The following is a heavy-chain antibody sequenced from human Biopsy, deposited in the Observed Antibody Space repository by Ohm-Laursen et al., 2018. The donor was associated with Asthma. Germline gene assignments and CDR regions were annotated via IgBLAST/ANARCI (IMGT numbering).Heavy chain of an antibody. J-gene: IGHJ3*02. CDR2: ISGSGGST. V-gene: IGHV3-23*01. D-gene: IGHD1-1*01. CDR3: AKESGSNYAFDI. Sequence: SLRLSCAASGFTFSSYAMSWVRQAPGKGLEWASAISGSGGSTYYADSVKGRFTISRDNSKNTLYLQMNSLRAEDTAVYYCAKESGSNYAFDIWGQGTMVTVSS. CDR1: GFTFSSYA.